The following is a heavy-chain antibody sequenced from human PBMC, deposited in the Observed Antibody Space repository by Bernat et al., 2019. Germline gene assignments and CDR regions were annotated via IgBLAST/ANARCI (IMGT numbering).Heavy chain of an antibody. D-gene: IGHD5-24*01. CDR3: AKGQAERWLQLPTGA. CDR2: IRYDGSNK. J-gene: IGHJ4*02. Sequence: QVQLVESGGGVVQPGGSLRLSCAASGFTSSSYGMHWVRQAPGKGLEWVAFIRYDGSNKYYSDSVKGRFTISRDNSKNTLYLQMSSLRAEDTAVYYCAKGQAERWLQLPTGAWGQGTLVTVSS. CDR1: GFTSSSYG. V-gene: IGHV3-30*02.